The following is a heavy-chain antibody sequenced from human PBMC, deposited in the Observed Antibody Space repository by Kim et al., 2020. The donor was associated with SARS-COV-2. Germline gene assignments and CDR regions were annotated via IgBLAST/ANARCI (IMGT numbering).Heavy chain of an antibody. D-gene: IGHD2-2*01. CDR1: GFTFSNSW. V-gene: IGHV3-7*01. Sequence: GGSLRLSCVASGFTFSNSWMTWVRQSPQKGLEWVANIGPDGSERYYVDSVKGRFTISRDNAKNLLYLQMSSLRVEDTAIYYCASPMRRAPGRFYHDSWGQGTLVTVSS. CDR2: IGPDGSER. CDR3: ASPMRRAPGRFYHDS. J-gene: IGHJ4*02.